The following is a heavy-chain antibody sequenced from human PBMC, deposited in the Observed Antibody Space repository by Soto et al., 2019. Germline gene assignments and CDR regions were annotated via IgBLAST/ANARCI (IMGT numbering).Heavy chain of an antibody. CDR3: ARDSTEYYGMDV. Sequence: GGSLRLSCVASGFTFSSYWMHWVRQAPGKGLVWVSRINSDGSSTSYADSVKGRFTISRDNAKNTLYLQMNSLRAEDTAVYYCARDSTEYYGMDVWGQGTTVTVSS. V-gene: IGHV3-74*01. J-gene: IGHJ6*02. CDR1: GFTFSSYW. CDR2: INSDGSST.